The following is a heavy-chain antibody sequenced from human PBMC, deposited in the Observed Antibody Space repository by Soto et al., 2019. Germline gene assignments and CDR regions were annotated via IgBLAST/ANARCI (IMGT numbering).Heavy chain of an antibody. CDR1: GGSFSSYS. D-gene: IGHD3-22*01. V-gene: IGHV4-34*01. J-gene: IGHJ4*02. CDR2: INDIGRT. CDR3: ARGSHKLHSYDSSGFYHYVDY. Sequence: PSETLSPTCAVYGGSFSSYSWTWIRQPPGKGLEWIGEINDIGRTTYTPSLERRVTISRDTSKNRFSLKLSSVTAADTAVYYCARGSHKLHSYDSSGFYHYVDYWGQGSLVTVSS.